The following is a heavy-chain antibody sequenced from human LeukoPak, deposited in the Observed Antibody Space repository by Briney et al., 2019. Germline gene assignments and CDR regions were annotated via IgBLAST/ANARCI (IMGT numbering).Heavy chain of an antibody. J-gene: IGHJ4*02. CDR2: INSEGSST. CDR3: ARSGYSSDWTQYYFDY. CDR1: GLTFSRYW. V-gene: IGHV3-74*01. Sequence: PGGSLRLSCAASGLTFSRYWMHWVRQAPEKGLVWVSRINSEGSSTSYADSVKGRFTISRDNAKNSLFLQMNSLRAEDTAFYYCARSGYSSDWTQYYFDYWGQGTLVTVSS. D-gene: IGHD6-25*01.